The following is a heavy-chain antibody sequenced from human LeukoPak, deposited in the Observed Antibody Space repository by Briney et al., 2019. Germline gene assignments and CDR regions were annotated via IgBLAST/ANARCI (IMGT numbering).Heavy chain of an antibody. CDR1: GFSLSDYW. CDR2: ISGSGGST. Sequence: PGGSLRLSCAASGFSLSDYWMSWVRQAPGKGLEWVSAISGSGGSTYYADSVKGRFTISRDNSKNTLYLQMNSLRAEDTAVYYCAKSPRRSGSYSNYWGQGTLVTVSS. V-gene: IGHV3-23*01. D-gene: IGHD1-26*01. J-gene: IGHJ4*02. CDR3: AKSPRRSGSYSNY.